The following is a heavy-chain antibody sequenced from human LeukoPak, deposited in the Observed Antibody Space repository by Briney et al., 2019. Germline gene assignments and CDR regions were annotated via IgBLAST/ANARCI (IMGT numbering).Heavy chain of an antibody. Sequence: SETLSLTCTVSGGSISSGGYYWRWIRQHPGKGLEWIGYIYYSGSTYYNPSLKSRVTISVDTSKNQFSLKLSSVTAADTAVYYCARAKEDMAPGYCFDYWGQGTLVTVSS. CDR1: GGSISSGGYY. CDR2: IYYSGST. J-gene: IGHJ4*02. V-gene: IGHV4-31*03. D-gene: IGHD5-24*01. CDR3: ARAKEDMAPGYCFDY.